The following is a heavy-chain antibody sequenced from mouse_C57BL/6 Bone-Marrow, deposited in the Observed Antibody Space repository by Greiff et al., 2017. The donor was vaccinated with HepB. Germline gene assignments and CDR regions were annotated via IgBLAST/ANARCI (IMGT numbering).Heavy chain of an antibody. J-gene: IGHJ3*01. CDR1: GYSITSGYY. Sequence: EVQLQQSGPGLVKPSQSLSLTCSVTGYSITSGYYWNWIRQFPGNKLEWMGYISYDGSNNYNPSLKNRIPITRDTSKNQFFLKLNSVTTEDTATYYCARDYYYGRAWFAYWGQGTLVTVSA. V-gene: IGHV3-6*01. D-gene: IGHD1-1*01. CDR3: ARDYYYGRAWFAY. CDR2: ISYDGSN.